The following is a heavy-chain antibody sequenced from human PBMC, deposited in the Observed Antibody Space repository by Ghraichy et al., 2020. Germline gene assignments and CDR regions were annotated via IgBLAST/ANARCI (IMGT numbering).Heavy chain of an antibody. V-gene: IGHV4-39*07. J-gene: IGHJ4*02. CDR3: ARNYHDGSGRYY. Sequence: SETLSLTCTVSGDSIGSGAYSWVWIRQPPGEGLEWIASMSDSGITFHNPSIKSRVTISVDSSTNQCSLKVTSVTAADTAVYYCARNYHDGSGRYYWGQGTLVTVSS. CDR1: GDSIGSGAYS. CDR2: MSDSGIT. D-gene: IGHD6-19*01.